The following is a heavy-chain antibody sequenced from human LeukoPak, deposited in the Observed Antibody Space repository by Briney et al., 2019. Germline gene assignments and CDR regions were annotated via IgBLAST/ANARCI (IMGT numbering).Heavy chain of an antibody. D-gene: IGHD6-19*01. J-gene: IGHJ5*02. CDR1: GYTFTSYD. CDR2: MNPNSGNT. CDR3: ATLSGGSGWYNGFDP. V-gene: IGHV1-8*01. Sequence: GASVKVSCKASGYTFTSYDINWVRQATGQGLEWTGWMNPNSGNTGYAQKFQGRVTMTRNTSISTAYMELSSLRSEDTAVYYCATLSGGSGWYNGFDPWGQGTLVTVSS.